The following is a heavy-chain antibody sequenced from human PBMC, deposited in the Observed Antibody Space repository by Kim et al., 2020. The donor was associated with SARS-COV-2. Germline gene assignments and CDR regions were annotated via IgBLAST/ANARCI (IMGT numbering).Heavy chain of an antibody. V-gene: IGHV4-59*02. J-gene: IGHJ4*02. CDR1: GDSVSSSS. CDR2: VYYSGSI. Sequence: SETLSLTCTVSGDSVSSSSWSWIRQPPGKGLEWIGYVYYSGSINYNPSLKSRVTISLDTSKNQFSLMLNSVTAADTAMYYCARGRGSGSAPTYWGQGTLVTVSS. CDR3: ARGRGSGSAPTY. D-gene: IGHD3-10*01.